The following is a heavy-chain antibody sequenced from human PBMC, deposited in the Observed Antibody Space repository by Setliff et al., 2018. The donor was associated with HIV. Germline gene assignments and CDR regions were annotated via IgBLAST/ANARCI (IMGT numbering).Heavy chain of an antibody. CDR2: INPSGGST. D-gene: IGHD2-15*01. Sequence: ASVKVSCKASGYNFGSYFMHWVRQAPGKGLEWMGIINPSGGSTSYAQKFQGRVTMTRDTSTSTVYMELSSLRSEDTAVYYCASPVVTTPHDAFDIWGQGTMVTVSS. V-gene: IGHV1-46*01. J-gene: IGHJ3*02. CDR3: ASPVVTTPHDAFDI. CDR1: GYNFGSYF.